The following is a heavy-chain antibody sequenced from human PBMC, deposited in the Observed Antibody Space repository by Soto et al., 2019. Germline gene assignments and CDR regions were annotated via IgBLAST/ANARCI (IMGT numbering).Heavy chain of an antibody. CDR1: GFTVSSNY. Sequence: GGSLRLSCAASGFTVSSNYMSWVRQAPGKGLEWVSVIYSGGSTYYADSVKGRFTISRDNSKNTLYLQMNSLRAEDTAVYYCARDGSSSSGYYYYYMDVWGKGTTVTVSS. D-gene: IGHD6-6*01. CDR3: ARDGSSSSGYYYYYMDV. CDR2: IYSGGST. J-gene: IGHJ6*03. V-gene: IGHV3-66*01.